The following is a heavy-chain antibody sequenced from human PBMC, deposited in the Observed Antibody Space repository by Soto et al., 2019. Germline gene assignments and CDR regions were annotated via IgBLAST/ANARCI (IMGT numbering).Heavy chain of an antibody. CDR3: TRIGPEAAMRWYFDY. CDR2: IRATPAGGTA. D-gene: IGHD2-2*01. J-gene: IGHJ4*02. V-gene: IGHV3-49*04. Sequence: GGSLRLSCKTSGFTFVDYALNWVRQAPGRGLEWVGFIRATPAGGTAEYAASVKDRFTVSRDASSSTAYLQMDSLRTEDTAVYFCTRIGPEAAMRWYFDYWGQGTLVTVSS. CDR1: GFTFVDYA.